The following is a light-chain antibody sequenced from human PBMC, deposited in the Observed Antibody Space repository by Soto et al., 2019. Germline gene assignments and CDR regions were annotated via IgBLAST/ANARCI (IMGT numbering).Light chain of an antibody. V-gene: IGKV1-5*03. J-gene: IGKJ1*01. CDR3: QQYNTASLT. Sequence: DIQMTQSPSTLSASVGDRVTITCRASQSIDTWLAWYQQKPGKAPKLLIELASTLKSGVPSRFSGSGSGTEFSLSISSLQPDDFATYYCQQYNTASLTFGHGTKVEIK. CDR2: LAS. CDR1: QSIDTW.